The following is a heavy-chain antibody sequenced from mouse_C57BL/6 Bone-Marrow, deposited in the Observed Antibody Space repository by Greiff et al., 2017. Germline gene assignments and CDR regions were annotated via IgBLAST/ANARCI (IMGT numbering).Heavy chain of an antibody. D-gene: IGHD3-2*02. Sequence: VQLQQPGTELVKPGASVKLSCKASGYTFTSYWMHWVKQRPGQGLEWIGNINPSNGGTNYNEKFKSKATLTVDKSSSTAYMPLRSLTSEDSAVYYGARSQLRRQEFCAYWGQGTLVTGSA. CDR3: ARSQLRRQEFCAY. CDR2: INPSNGGT. CDR1: GYTFTSYW. V-gene: IGHV1-53*01. J-gene: IGHJ3*01.